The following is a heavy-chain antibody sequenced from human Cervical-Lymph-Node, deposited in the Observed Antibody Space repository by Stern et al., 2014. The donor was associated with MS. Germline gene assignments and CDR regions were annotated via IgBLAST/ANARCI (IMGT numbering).Heavy chain of an antibody. V-gene: IGHV3-30*18. CDR1: GFTFSSYA. CDR3: AKDATMSTPSGYFDY. D-gene: IGHD5/OR15-5a*01. J-gene: IGHJ4*02. CDR2: ISYDGKHK. Sequence: VQLVESGGGVVQPGRSLRLSCAASGFTFSSYAMHWVRQAPGKGLEWVAVISYDGKHKFYADSVKGRVTISRDNSKNTLYLQMISLRSEDTAVFYCAKDATMSTPSGYFDYWGQGTLVTVSS.